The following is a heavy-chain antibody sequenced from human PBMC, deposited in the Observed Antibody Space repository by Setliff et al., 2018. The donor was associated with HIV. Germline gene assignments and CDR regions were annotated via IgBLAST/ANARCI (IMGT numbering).Heavy chain of an antibody. D-gene: IGHD6-19*01. V-gene: IGHV5-10-1*01. J-gene: IGHJ3*02. CDR2: IDPSDSYI. CDR1: GKSLSNFW. CDR3: SRGIAVAGHDFANTPGDI. Sequence: LKISCKGSGKSLSNFWINWVRQMPGKGLEWMGRIDPSDSYINYGPSFQGHVTISADKSTNTAFLQWSSLKASGSAMYYCSRGIAVAGHDFANTPGDIWGQGTMVTVSS.